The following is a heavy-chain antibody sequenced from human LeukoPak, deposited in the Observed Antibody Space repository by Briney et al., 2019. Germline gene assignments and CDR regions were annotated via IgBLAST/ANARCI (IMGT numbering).Heavy chain of an antibody. CDR3: ARGPRCFDY. J-gene: IGHJ4*02. Sequence: SETLSLTCIVSGDSITSSYWSWIRQPPGKGLEWIGYVYYSGITNYNPSLKSRVTISIDTSKNQFSLKLSSVTAADTAVYYCARGPRCFDYWGQGTLVTVSS. CDR1: GDSITSSY. D-gene: IGHD4-17*01. V-gene: IGHV4-59*12. CDR2: VYYSGIT.